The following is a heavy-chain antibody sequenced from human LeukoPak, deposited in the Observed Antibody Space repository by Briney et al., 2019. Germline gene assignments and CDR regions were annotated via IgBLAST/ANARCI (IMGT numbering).Heavy chain of an antibody. CDR2: INPSGGST. CDR3: ARVNYYGSGSYGTYYYYYYYMDV. D-gene: IGHD3-10*01. V-gene: IGHV1-46*01. Sequence: GASVKVSCKASGYTFTSYYMHWVRQAPGQGLEWMGIINPSGGSTSYAQKFQGRVTMTRDMSTSTVYMELRSLRSDDTAVYYCARVNYYGSGSYGTYYYYYYYMDVWGKGTTVTISS. CDR1: GYTFTSYY. J-gene: IGHJ6*03.